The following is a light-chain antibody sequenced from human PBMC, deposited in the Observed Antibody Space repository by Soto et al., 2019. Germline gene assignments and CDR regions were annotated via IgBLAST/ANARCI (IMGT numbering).Light chain of an antibody. J-gene: IGLJ1*01. V-gene: IGLV2-18*02. CDR2: EVN. CDR1: SSDVGSYNR. CDR3: NSYTSSTTYV. Sequence: QSVLTQPPSVSGSPGQSVTISCTGTSSDVGSYNRVSWYQQPPGTAPKLMIYEVNNRPSGVPDRFSGSKSGNTASLTITGLQAEDEADSSCNSYTSSTTYVFGTGTKVTVL.